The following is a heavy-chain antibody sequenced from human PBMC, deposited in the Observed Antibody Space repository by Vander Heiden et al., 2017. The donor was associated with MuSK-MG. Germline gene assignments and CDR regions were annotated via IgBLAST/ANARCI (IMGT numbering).Heavy chain of an antibody. CDR2: IRGTGGST. V-gene: IGHV3-23*01. CDR1: GFTFSSYA. D-gene: IGHD3-3*01. Sequence: EVQMLESGGGLIQPGGSLRLSCAVTGFTFSSYAMSWVRQAPGKGLEWVSVIRGTGGSTYYADSVKGRFTISRDNSKNTLYLQMNSLRAEDTAVYYCAKDGDMYYDFWSGDNFFDPWGQGTLVTVSS. CDR3: AKDGDMYYDFWSGDNFFDP. J-gene: IGHJ5*02.